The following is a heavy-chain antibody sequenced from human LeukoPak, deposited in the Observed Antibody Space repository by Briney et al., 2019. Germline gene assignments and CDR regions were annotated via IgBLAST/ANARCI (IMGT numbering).Heavy chain of an antibody. V-gene: IGHV4-34*01. D-gene: IGHD3-22*01. CDR1: GGSFSGYY. CDR2: INHSGST. Sequence: SETLSLTCAVYGGSFSGYYWSWIRQPPGKGLEWIGEINHSGSTNYNPSLKSRVTISVDTSKYQFSLKLSSVTAADTAVYYCARAGNYYDSSGYERYFDYWGQGTLVTVSS. CDR3: ARAGNYYDSSGYERYFDY. J-gene: IGHJ4*02.